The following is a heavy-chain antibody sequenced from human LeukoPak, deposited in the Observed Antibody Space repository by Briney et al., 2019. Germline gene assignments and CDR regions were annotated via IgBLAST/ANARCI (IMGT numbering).Heavy chain of an antibody. J-gene: IGHJ5*02. Sequence: PSETLSLTCSVSGGSISSSYWSSIRQPPGKGLEWIGYIYYIGSTFSKPSLKSRLNISVDTSKHQFSLKLSAVTAADTAVYYCARSITGSTGFGVLFDPWGQGTLVTVSS. CDR3: ARSITGSTGFGVLFDP. CDR2: IYYIGST. V-gene: IGHV4-59*08. D-gene: IGHD1-7*01. CDR1: GGSISSSY.